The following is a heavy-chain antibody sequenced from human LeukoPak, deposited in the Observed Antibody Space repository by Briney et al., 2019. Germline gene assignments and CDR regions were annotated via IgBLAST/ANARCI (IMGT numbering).Heavy chain of an antibody. CDR1: GFTFSDEC. CDR2: ISNSGSYT. D-gene: IGHD6-19*01. Sequence: PGESLRLSCAASGFTFSDECMSWIRQAPGKGLEWVSYISNSGSYTNYADSVKGRFTISRDNAKNSLYLQMSSLRAEDTAVYYCARSRGAGPAAYFDYWGQGTLITVSS. CDR3: ARSRGAGPAAYFDY. J-gene: IGHJ4*02. V-gene: IGHV3-11*03.